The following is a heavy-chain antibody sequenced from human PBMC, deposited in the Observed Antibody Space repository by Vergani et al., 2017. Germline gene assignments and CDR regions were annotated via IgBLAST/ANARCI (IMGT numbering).Heavy chain of an antibody. D-gene: IGHD3-22*01. J-gene: IGHJ5*02. CDR3: ASSGSSGYYRRGEYNWFDP. V-gene: IGHV4-59*08. Sequence: QVQLQESGPGLVKPSETLSLTCTVSGGSISSYYWSWIRQPPGKGLEWIWYIYYSGSTNYNPYLKSRVTISVDTSKNQFSLKLSSVTAADTAVYYCASSGSSGYYRRGEYNWFDPWGQGTLVTVSS. CDR1: GGSISSYY. CDR2: IYYSGST.